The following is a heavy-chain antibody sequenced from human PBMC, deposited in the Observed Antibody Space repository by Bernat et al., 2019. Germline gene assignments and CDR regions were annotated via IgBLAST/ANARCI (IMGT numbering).Heavy chain of an antibody. V-gene: IGHV2-5*02. CDR1: GFSLTSNPVG. CDR2: IYWDDDK. CDR3: ANRRDEGGNWNEGIFGY. Sequence: QIILKESGPTLVKPTQALALTCTFSGFSLTSNPVGVGWVRQSPGKALEWLVVIYWDDDKRYSPSLRSRLTITKDASNNQVVLTMTNMEPEGTATYYCANRRDEGGNWNEGIFGYWGQGIQVTGSS. J-gene: IGHJ4*03. D-gene: IGHD1-1*01.